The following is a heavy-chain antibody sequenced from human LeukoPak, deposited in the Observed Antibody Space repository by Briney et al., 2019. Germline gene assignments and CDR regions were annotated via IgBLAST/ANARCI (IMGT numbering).Heavy chain of an antibody. D-gene: IGHD4-23*01. J-gene: IGHJ4*02. V-gene: IGHV3-23*01. CDR1: GFTFSSYA. CDR3: AKSLPTTVVITSFDY. Sequence: GGSLRLSCAASGFTFSSYAMSWVRQAPGKGLEWVSAISGSGGSTYYADSVKGRFTISRDNSKNTPYLQTNSLRAEDTAVYYCAKSLPTTVVITSFDYWGQGTLVTVSS. CDR2: ISGSGGST.